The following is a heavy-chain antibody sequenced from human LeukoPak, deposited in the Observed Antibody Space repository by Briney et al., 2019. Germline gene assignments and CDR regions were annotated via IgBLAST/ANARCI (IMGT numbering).Heavy chain of an antibody. V-gene: IGHV4-34*01. J-gene: IGHJ4*02. CDR3: ARGPLRDFWSGYSSYYFDY. CDR2: INHSGST. Sequence: SETLSPTCAVYGGSFSGYYWSWIRQPPGKGLEWIGEINHSGSTNYNPSLKSRVTISVDTSKNQFSLKLSSVTAADTAVYYCARGPLRDFWSGYSSYYFDYWGQGTLVTVSS. D-gene: IGHD3-3*01. CDR1: GGSFSGYY.